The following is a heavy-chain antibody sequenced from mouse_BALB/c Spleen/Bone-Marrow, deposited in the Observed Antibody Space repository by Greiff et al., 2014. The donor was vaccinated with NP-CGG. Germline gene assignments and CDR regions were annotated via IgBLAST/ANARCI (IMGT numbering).Heavy chain of an antibody. V-gene: IGHV1-80*01. D-gene: IGHD2-10*02. CDR3: ARKYGDY. CDR2: IYPGDGET. CDR1: GYPFSSYW. Sequence: VKLQESGAELVRPGSSVKISCEASGYPFSSYWMSWVKQRPGQGLEWIGQIYPGDGETNYNGKFKGNATLTADISSSTAYMQLISLTSEDSAVYFCARKYGDYWGQGTTLTVSS. J-gene: IGHJ2*01.